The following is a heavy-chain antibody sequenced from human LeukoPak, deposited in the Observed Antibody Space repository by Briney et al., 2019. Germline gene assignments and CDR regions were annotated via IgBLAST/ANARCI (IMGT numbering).Heavy chain of an antibody. Sequence: PGGPLRLSCAASGFTFSSDWMSWVRQAPGRGLEWVAKIKQDGSEKYYVDSVKGRFTISRDNAKNSLYLQMNSLRAEDTAVYYCARGGYSYGYYWGQGTLVTVSS. CDR2: IKQDGSEK. CDR1: GFTFSSDW. CDR3: ARGGYSYGYY. J-gene: IGHJ4*02. V-gene: IGHV3-7*04. D-gene: IGHD5-18*01.